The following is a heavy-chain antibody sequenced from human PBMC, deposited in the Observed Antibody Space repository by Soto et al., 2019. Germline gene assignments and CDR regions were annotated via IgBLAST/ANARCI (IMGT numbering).Heavy chain of an antibody. Sequence: PGGSLRLSCAASEFTFSSYAMSWVRQAPGKGLEWVSGISGTGGGTYYADSVKGRFTISRDNSKNTVYLQMNSLRAEDTAVYYCAKPHRDGYSTDLFYHWGQGTLVTVSS. D-gene: IGHD4-4*01. V-gene: IGHV3-23*01. CDR1: EFTFSSYA. CDR3: AKPHRDGYSTDLFYH. CDR2: ISGTGGGT. J-gene: IGHJ4*02.